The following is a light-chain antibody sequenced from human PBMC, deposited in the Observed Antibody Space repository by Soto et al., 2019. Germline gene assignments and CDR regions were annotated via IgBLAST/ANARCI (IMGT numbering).Light chain of an antibody. V-gene: IGLV2-8*01. CDR2: EVN. Sequence: QSVLTQPPSASGSPGQSVALSCTGTSSDVGGYNYVSWYQQHPGKAPKLMIYEVNKRPSGVPDRFSGSKSGNTASLTVSGLQAEDEADYYCGSYAGSSNVFGTGTKVTVL. CDR3: GSYAGSSNV. J-gene: IGLJ1*01. CDR1: SSDVGGYNY.